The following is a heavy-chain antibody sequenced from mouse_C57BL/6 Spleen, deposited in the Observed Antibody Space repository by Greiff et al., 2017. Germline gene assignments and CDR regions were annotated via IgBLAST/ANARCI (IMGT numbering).Heavy chain of an antibody. Sequence: QVQLQQPGAELVRPGSSVKLSCKASGYTFTSYWMDWVKQRPGQGLEWIGNIYPSDSETHYNQKFKDKATLTVDKSSSTAYMQLSSLTSEDSAVYYCARVSSLGDYWGQGTTLTVSS. D-gene: IGHD4-1*01. J-gene: IGHJ2*01. CDR3: ARVSSLGDY. CDR1: GYTFTSYW. V-gene: IGHV1-61*01. CDR2: IYPSDSET.